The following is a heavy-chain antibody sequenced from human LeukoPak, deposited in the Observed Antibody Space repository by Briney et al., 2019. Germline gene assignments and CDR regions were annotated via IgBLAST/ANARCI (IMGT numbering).Heavy chain of an antibody. CDR3: ARGNYFDY. J-gene: IGHJ4*02. CDR1: GFTFSSHW. CDR2: INGDGTCT. V-gene: IGHV3-74*01. Sequence: GGSLRLSCAASGFTFSSHWMHWVRQAPGKGLVWVSLINGDGTCTNYADSVKGRFTISRNNAKNTLYLQMNSLRAEDTAVYYCARGNYFDYWGQGTLVTVSS.